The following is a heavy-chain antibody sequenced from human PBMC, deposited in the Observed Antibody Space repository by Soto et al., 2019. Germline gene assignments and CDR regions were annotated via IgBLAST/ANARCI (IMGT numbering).Heavy chain of an antibody. CDR1: QLTLDKYW. CDR3: ASYGDVCSGADCHRHFNY. J-gene: IGHJ4*02. V-gene: IGHV3-7*03. D-gene: IGHD6-19*01. Sequence: SRRLSCVLSQLTLDKYWMNWVRHPAKNGLECVANMKEDGSDSRYVDSVKGRFTISRDNAKKSLYLQMDSLRAEDTAVYYCASYGDVCSGADCHRHFNYWLQGTLVTVSS. CDR2: MKEDGSDS.